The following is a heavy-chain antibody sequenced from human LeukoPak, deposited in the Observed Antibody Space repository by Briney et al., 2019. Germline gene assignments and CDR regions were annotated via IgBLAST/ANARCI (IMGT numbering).Heavy chain of an antibody. D-gene: IGHD1-26*01. J-gene: IGHJ4*02. CDR3: ARDRGSYTLDS. CDR1: GLTFSSYG. CDR2: IWYDGSNK. Sequence: GGSLRLSCAASGLTFSSYGMHWVRQAPGKGLEWVAVIWYDGSNKYYADSVKGRFTISRDNSKNTLYLQMNSLRDEDTAVYYCARDRGSYTLDSWGQGTLVTVSS. V-gene: IGHV3-33*01.